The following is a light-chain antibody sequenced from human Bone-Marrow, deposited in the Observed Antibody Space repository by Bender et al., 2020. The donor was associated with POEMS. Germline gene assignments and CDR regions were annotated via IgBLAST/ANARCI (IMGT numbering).Light chain of an antibody. Sequence: QSALTQPASVSGSPGQSITISCTGTSSDVGDYNFVSWYQLHPGKAPKLMIYDVNNRPSGVSTRFSGSKSGNTVSLTISGLQAEDEADYYCSSYTSVSTYVFGTGTKVTVL. CDR3: SSYTSVSTYV. CDR2: DVN. J-gene: IGLJ1*01. V-gene: IGLV2-14*03. CDR1: SSDVGDYNF.